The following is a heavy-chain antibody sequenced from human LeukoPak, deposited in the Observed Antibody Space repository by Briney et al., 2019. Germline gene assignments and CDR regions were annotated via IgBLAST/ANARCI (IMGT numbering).Heavy chain of an antibody. J-gene: IGHJ6*02. CDR3: ARVPSSSPYYGMDV. CDR1: GGTFISYA. CDR2: IIPIFGIA. Sequence: SVKVSCKASGGTFISYAISWVRQAPGQGLEWMGRIIPIFGIANYAQKFQGRVTITADKSTSTAHMELSSLRSEDTAVYYCARVPSSSPYYGMDVWGQGTTVTVSS. V-gene: IGHV1-69*04. D-gene: IGHD2-2*01.